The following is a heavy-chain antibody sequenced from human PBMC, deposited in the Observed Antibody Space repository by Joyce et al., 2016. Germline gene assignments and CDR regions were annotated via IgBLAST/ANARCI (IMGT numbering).Heavy chain of an antibody. Sequence: QIQLVQSGTEVKKPGATVKVSCKASGYSFDSSGISWVQQVPGQGTEWMGWNSTYTGDTNYAQKLQGRLTMTRDTSTSSAYMELRSLTSDDTAVYYCAREGRWIGAYKYGLDVWGQGTTVIVS. D-gene: IGHD3-10*01. J-gene: IGHJ6*02. CDR3: AREGRWIGAYKYGLDV. V-gene: IGHV1-18*01. CDR2: NSTYTGDT. CDR1: GYSFDSSG.